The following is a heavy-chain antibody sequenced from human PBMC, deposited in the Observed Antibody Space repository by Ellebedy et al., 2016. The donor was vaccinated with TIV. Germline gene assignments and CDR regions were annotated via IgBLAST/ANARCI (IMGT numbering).Heavy chain of an antibody. D-gene: IGHD3-22*01. J-gene: IGHJ6*02. CDR1: GFTVSSNY. CDR3: ARDEGGYYDSSGYQSRGWYYYGMDV. CDR2: IYSGGST. V-gene: IGHV3-66*01. Sequence: LGGSLRLSCAASGFTVSSNYMSWVRQAPGKGLEWVSVIYSGGSTYYADSVKGRFTISRDNSKNTLYLQMNSLRAEDTAVYYCARDEGGYYDSSGYQSRGWYYYGMDVWGQGTTVTVSS.